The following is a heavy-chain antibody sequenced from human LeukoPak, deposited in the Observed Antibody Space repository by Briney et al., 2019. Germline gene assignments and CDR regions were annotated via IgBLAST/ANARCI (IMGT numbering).Heavy chain of an antibody. V-gene: IGHV4-4*07. CDR1: GGSISSYY. CDR2: IYTSGST. J-gene: IGHJ3*02. D-gene: IGHD2-2*01. CDR3: AREPTSTGRRHQLLIAFDI. Sequence: SETLSLTCTVSGGSISSYYWSWIRQPPGKGLEWIGRIYTSGSTNYNPSLKSRVTMSVDTSKNQFSLKLSSVTAADTAVYYCAREPTSTGRRHQLLIAFDIWGQGTMVTVSS.